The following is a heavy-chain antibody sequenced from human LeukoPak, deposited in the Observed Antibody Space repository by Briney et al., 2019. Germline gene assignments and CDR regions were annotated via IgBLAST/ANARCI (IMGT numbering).Heavy chain of an antibody. Sequence: GGSLTLSCAASGVTFSSYAMSWVRQPPGKGLEWISTISYPGSSTYSADSVKRRFTIYRDNSKNTLYLQMHSLRAEDTAIYYCATASRDFDSSGYSHFDYWGQGTLVTVSS. CDR2: ISYPGSST. CDR1: GVTFSSYA. CDR3: ATASRDFDSSGYSHFDY. J-gene: IGHJ4*02. V-gene: IGHV3-23*01. D-gene: IGHD3-22*01.